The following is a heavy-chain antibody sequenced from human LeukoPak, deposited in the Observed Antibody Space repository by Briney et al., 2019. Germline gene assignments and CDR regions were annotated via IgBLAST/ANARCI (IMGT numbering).Heavy chain of an antibody. CDR1: GGSFSGYY. V-gene: IGHV4-34*01. J-gene: IGHJ4*02. Sequence: SETLSLTCAVYGGSFSGYYWSWIRQPPGKGLEWIGEINHSGSTNYNPSLKSRVTISVDTSKNQFSLKLSSVTAADTALYYCASLEEMTTVTNWGQGTLVTVSS. CDR3: ASLEEMTTVTN. CDR2: INHSGST. D-gene: IGHD4-17*01.